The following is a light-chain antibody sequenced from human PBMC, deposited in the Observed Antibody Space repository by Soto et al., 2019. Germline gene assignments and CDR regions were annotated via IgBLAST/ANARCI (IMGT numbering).Light chain of an antibody. CDR3: SSYTSSTTLVV. CDR1: SSDLGGYNF. V-gene: IGLV2-14*03. CDR2: DVT. J-gene: IGLJ1*01. Sequence: QSALTQPASVSGSPGQSITISCTGTSSDLGGYNFVSWYQHHPGKAPKLMIYDVTNRPSGVSNRFSGSKSGNTASLTISGLQAEDEADYYCSSYTSSTTLVVFGTGTKHTVL.